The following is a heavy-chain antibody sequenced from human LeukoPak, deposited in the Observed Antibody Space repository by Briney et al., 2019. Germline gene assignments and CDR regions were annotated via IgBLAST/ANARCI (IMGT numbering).Heavy chain of an antibody. CDR2: IGTAGDT. V-gene: IGHV3-13*01. CDR1: GFTFSSYD. Sequence: GGSLRPSCAASGFTFSSYDMHWVRQATGKGLEWVSAIGTAGDTYYPGSVKGRFTISRENAKNSLYLQMNSLRAGDTAVYYCARDRWGSRILSYGMDVWGQGTTVTVSS. CDR3: ARDRWGSRILSYGMDV. D-gene: IGHD3-16*01. J-gene: IGHJ6*02.